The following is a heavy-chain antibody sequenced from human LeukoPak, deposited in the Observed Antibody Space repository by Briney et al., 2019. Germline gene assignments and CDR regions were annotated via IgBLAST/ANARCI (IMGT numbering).Heavy chain of an antibody. CDR1: GYTFTGYY. Sequence: GASVKVSCKASGYTFTGYYMHWLRQAPGQGLEWMGWINPNSGGTNYAQKFQGRVTMTRDTSIITAYMELSRLRSDDTAVYYCARSSRFDWSPNFDYWGQGTLVTVSS. CDR2: INPNSGGT. CDR3: ARSSRFDWSPNFDY. D-gene: IGHD3-9*01. V-gene: IGHV1-2*02. J-gene: IGHJ4*02.